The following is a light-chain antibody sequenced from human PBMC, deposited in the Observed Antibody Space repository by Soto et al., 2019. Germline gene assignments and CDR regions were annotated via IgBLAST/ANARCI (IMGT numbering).Light chain of an antibody. CDR2: GAS. J-gene: IGKJ1*01. V-gene: IGKV3-20*01. CDR1: QSISSNF. CDR3: QQYNNWPPWT. Sequence: EIVLTQSPGTLSLSPGEGATLSFSASQSISSNFLAWYQQKRGQAPRLLIHGASNRATGIPDRFSGSGSGTDFTLTITRLEPEDFAVYYCQQYNNWPPWTFGQGTKVDIK.